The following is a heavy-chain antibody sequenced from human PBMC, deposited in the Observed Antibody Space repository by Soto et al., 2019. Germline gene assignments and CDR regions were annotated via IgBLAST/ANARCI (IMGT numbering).Heavy chain of an antibody. CDR1: GGSISSGGYY. J-gene: IGHJ4*02. CDR2: IYYSGST. V-gene: IGHV4-31*03. CDR3: ARGVSIFGVDENDY. Sequence: SETLSLTCTVSGGSISSGGYYWSWIRQHPGKGLEWIGYIYYSGSTYYNPSLKSRVTLSVDTSKNQFSLKLSSVTAADTAVYYCARGVSIFGVDENDYWGQGTLVTVSS. D-gene: IGHD3-3*01.